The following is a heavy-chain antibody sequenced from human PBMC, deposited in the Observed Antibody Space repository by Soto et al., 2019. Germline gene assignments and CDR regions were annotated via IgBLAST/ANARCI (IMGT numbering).Heavy chain of an antibody. CDR1: GYTFSNYV. CDR3: TRSCSSTSCYENAYDI. V-gene: IGHV1-3*01. D-gene: IGHD2-2*01. J-gene: IGHJ3*02. CDR2: ISVGNGNT. Sequence: ASVKVSCKASGYTFSNYVMHWVRQAPGQRLEWMGWISVGNGNTKYSQKFQGRLTITRDTSATTADMEPSSLRSEDTAVYYCTRSCSSTSCYENAYDIWGQGTMVTVSS.